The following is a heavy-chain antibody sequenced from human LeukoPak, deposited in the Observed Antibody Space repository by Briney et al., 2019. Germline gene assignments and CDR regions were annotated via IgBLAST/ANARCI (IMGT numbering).Heavy chain of an antibody. J-gene: IGHJ4*02. V-gene: IGHV3-23*01. CDR2: ISGSGGST. CDR1: GFIFSNYP. CDR3: AKDRGWVSSTSCDY. Sequence: GGSLRLSCAASGFIFSNYPMHWVRQSPGKGLEWVSAISGSGGSTYYADSVKGRFTISRDNSKNTLYLQMNSLRAEDTAVYYCAKDRGWVSSTSCDYWGQGTLVTVSS. D-gene: IGHD2-2*01.